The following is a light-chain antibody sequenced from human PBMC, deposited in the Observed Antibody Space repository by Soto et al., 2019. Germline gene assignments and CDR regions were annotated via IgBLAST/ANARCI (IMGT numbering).Light chain of an antibody. CDR1: RSFSSSY. CDR3: KQYGSSSPYT. Sequence: EIVLTQSPGTLSLSPGERATLSCRARRSFSSSYLAWYQQKPGQAPKSLIYAASTRATGIPDRFSCSGSAIYVTLTIGKLELEDSGVYYWKQYGSSSPYTFGRGTRLEIK. V-gene: IGKV3-20*01. CDR2: AAS. J-gene: IGKJ2*01.